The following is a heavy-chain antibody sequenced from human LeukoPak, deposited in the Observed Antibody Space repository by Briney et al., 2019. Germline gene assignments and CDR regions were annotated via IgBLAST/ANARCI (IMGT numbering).Heavy chain of an antibody. CDR1: GFTVISNY. CDR2: IYSGGST. CDR3: ARGTYYYGSGSSYFDY. Sequence: GSLRLSCAASGFTVISNYMSWVRQAPGKGLEWVSVIYSGGSTYYADSVKGRFTISRDNSKNTLYLQMNSLRAEDTAVYYCARGTYYYGSGSSYFDYWGQGTLVTVSS. D-gene: IGHD3-10*01. V-gene: IGHV3-53*01. J-gene: IGHJ4*02.